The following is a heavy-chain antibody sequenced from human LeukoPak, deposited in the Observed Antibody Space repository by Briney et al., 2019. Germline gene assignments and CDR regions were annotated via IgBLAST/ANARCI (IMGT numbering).Heavy chain of an antibody. Sequence: NPGGSLRLSCAASGFTFSNAWMSWVRQAPGKGLEWVGRIKSKTDGGTTDYAAPVKGRFTISRDDSKNTLYLQMNSLKTEDTAVYYCARGGGYSYGFNAFDIWGQGTMVTVSS. V-gene: IGHV3-15*01. CDR3: ARGGGYSYGFNAFDI. CDR2: IKSKTDGGTT. D-gene: IGHD5-18*01. CDR1: GFTFSNAW. J-gene: IGHJ3*02.